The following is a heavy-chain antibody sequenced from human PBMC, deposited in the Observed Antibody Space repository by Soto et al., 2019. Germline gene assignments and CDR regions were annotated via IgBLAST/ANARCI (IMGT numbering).Heavy chain of an antibody. CDR1: GYTFTSYG. CDR3: AREDIQDIVVVVVAPEGLGY. Sequence: QVQLVQSGAEVKKPGASVKVSCKASGYTFTSYGISWVRQAPGQGLEWMGRISGYNGNSNYAQNLQGRVTITTETSTSTAYMELRSLRSDDTAVYYCAREDIQDIVVVVVAPEGLGYWGQGTLVTVSS. J-gene: IGHJ4*02. D-gene: IGHD2-15*01. V-gene: IGHV1-18*01. CDR2: ISGYNGNS.